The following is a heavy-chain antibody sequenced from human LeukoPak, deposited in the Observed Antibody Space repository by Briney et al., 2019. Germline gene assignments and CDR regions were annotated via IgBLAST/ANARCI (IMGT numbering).Heavy chain of an antibody. CDR1: GFTFSDFY. V-gene: IGHV3-11*01. Sequence: GGSLRLSCAASGFTFSDFYMTWIRQAPGKRLEWVSYISNRGSTIHYADSVRGRFTISRDNAKKSLYLQMNSLRAEDTAAYYCARSADRSGYFREITLYYFDYWGQGTLVTVSS. CDR3: ARSADRSGYFREITLYYFDY. CDR2: ISNRGSTI. J-gene: IGHJ4*02. D-gene: IGHD3-22*01.